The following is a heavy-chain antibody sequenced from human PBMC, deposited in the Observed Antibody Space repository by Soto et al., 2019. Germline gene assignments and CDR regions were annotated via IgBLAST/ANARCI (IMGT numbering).Heavy chain of an antibody. CDR1: GFTFSDYY. J-gene: IGHJ4*03. CDR2: ISSSSTYT. V-gene: IGHV3-11*06. Sequence: QVQLVESGGGLVKPGGSLRLSCATSGFTFSDYYMSWVRQAPGKGLEWVSYISSSSTYTNYEDSVKGRFTISRDNAKNSMYLQMNRLRAEDTAVYYCAGKQWEPAGSYYFDYWGHRTLVTVSA. CDR3: AGKQWEPAGSYYFDY. D-gene: IGHD1-26*01.